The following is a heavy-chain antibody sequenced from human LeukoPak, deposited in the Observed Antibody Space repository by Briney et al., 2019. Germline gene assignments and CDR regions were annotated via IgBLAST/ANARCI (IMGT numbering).Heavy chain of an antibody. CDR3: ARDRNHYYFDY. Sequence: GGSLRLSCAASEFTFSSYAMSWVRQAPGKGLEWVSVISGSGTNTWYADSVKGRFTISRDNSKNILYLQMNSLRAEDTAVYYCARDRNHYYFDYWGQGTLVTVSS. CDR2: ISGSGTNT. D-gene: IGHD1-14*01. J-gene: IGHJ4*02. V-gene: IGHV3-23*01. CDR1: EFTFSSYA.